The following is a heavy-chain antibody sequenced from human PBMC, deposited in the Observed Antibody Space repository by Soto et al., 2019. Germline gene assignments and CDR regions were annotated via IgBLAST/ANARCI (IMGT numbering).Heavy chain of an antibody. J-gene: IGHJ4*02. CDR1: GGSISSYY. D-gene: IGHD5-12*01. CDR3: ARDKPSPEWLRLNYFDY. CDR2: IYYSGST. V-gene: IGHV4-59*12. Sequence: PSETLSLTCTVSGGSISSYYWSWIRQPPGKGLEWIGYIYYSGSTNYNPSLKSRVTISVDNAKNSLYLQMNSLRDEGTAVYYCARDKPSPEWLRLNYFDYWGQGTLVTVSS.